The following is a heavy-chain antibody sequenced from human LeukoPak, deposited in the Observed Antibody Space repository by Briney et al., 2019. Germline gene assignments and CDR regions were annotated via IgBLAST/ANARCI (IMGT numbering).Heavy chain of an antibody. J-gene: IGHJ3*02. CDR1: GGYISSYY. CDR3: ARDSSSWTYDAFDI. V-gene: IGHV4-59*01. D-gene: IGHD6-13*01. Sequence: PSETLSLTCTVSGGYISSYYWSWIRQPPGKGREWIGYIYYSGSTYYNPSLKSRVTISVDTSKNQFSLKLSSVTAADTAVYYCARDSSSWTYDAFDIWGQGTLVTVSS. CDR2: IYYSGST.